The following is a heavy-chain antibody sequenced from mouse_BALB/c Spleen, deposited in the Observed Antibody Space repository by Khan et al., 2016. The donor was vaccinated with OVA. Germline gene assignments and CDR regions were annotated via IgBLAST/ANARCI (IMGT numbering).Heavy chain of an antibody. CDR1: GYTFTSYY. J-gene: IGHJ3*01. Sequence: QVQLKESGTELVKPGASVRLSCKASGYTFTSYYMYWVKQRPGQGLEWIGEINPSDGDSNFNENFKSKATLTVDESSTTAYMQLSSLTSEDSAVYYCTRSGYGTFAYWGQGTLVTVSA. CDR2: INPSDGDS. D-gene: IGHD4-1*01. CDR3: TRSGYGTFAY. V-gene: IGHV1-53*01.